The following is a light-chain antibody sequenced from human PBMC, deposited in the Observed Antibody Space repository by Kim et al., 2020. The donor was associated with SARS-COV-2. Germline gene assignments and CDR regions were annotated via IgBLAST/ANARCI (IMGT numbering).Light chain of an antibody. CDR2: KDT. J-gene: IGLJ3*02. CDR3: QSADSSGTIRV. V-gene: IGLV3-25*03. CDR1: ALSKQF. Sequence: PGQTARITCSGDALSKQFAYWYLQKPGQAPVLVILKDTERPSGIPERFSGSSSGTTVTLTIGGVQTEDEADYYCQSADSSGTIRVFGAGTQLTVL.